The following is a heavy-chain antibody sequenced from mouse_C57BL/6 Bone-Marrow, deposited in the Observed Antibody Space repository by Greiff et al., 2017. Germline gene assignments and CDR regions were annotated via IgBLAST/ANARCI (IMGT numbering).Heavy chain of an antibody. Sequence: QLQQSGAELVRPGASVKLSCTASGFNIKDDYMHWVKQRPEQGLEWIGWIDPENGDTEYASKFQGKATITADTSSNTAYLQLSSLTSEDTAVYYCTTDYDGSYYAMDYWGQGPSVTVSS. J-gene: IGHJ4*01. V-gene: IGHV14-4*01. CDR2: IDPENGDT. CDR1: GFNIKDDY. CDR3: TTDYDGSYYAMDY. D-gene: IGHD2-4*01.